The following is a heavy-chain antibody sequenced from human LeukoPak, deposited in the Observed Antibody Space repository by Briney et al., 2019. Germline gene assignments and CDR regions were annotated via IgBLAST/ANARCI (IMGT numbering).Heavy chain of an antibody. CDR2: ISGSGDRT. J-gene: IGHJ4*02. D-gene: IGHD3-10*01. CDR3: AKLLRGVVVPYFDY. CDR1: GFTFVSNA. V-gene: IGHV3-23*01. Sequence: GGSLRLSCAASGFTFVSNAMSWVRQAPGKGLEWVSAISGSGDRTHYADSVKGRFTVSRDTSKSTLFLQMDSLRAEDTAVYYWAKLLRGVVVPYFDYWGQGTLVTVSS.